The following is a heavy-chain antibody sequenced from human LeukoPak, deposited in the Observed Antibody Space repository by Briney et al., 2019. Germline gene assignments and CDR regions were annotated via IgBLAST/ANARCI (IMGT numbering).Heavy chain of an antibody. CDR1: GFTFSDYY. Sequence: GGSLRLSCAASGFTFSDYYMSWIRQAPGKGLEWVSYISRGDSTTYYADSVKGRFTISRDNAKNSLYLQMNSLRVGDTAVYYCAGDGYKNYIDYWGQGTLVTVSS. CDR3: AGDGYKNYIDY. J-gene: IGHJ4*02. V-gene: IGHV3-11*04. D-gene: IGHD5-24*01. CDR2: ISRGDSTT.